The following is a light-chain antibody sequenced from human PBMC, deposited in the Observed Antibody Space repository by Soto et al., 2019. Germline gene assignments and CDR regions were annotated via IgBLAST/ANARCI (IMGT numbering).Light chain of an antibody. CDR3: SSYTSSSTLYA. J-gene: IGLJ1*01. CDR2: EVN. Sequence: QSVLTQPASVSGSPRQSITISCTGASSDVGSYTYVSWYQQHPGKAPKLVIYEVNNRPSGVSNRFSGSKSGNTASLTISGLQAEDEADYYCSSYTSSSTLYAFGTGTKVTVL. CDR1: SSDVGSYTY. V-gene: IGLV2-14*01.